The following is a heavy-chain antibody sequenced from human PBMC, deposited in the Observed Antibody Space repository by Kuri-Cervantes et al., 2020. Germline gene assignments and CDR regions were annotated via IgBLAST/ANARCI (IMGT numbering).Heavy chain of an antibody. Sequence: SETLSLTCTVSGGSFSSNNYYWSWIRQHPGRRLEWIGYILSTGNTYYNPSLESRVIISVDTSKKQFSLKLSSVTAADTAVYYCARGAIAAAGKYCRFDPWGQGTLVTVSS. J-gene: IGHJ5*02. V-gene: IGHV4-31*03. CDR1: GGSFSSNNYY. CDR2: ILSTGNT. CDR3: ARGAIAAAGKYCRFDP. D-gene: IGHD6-13*01.